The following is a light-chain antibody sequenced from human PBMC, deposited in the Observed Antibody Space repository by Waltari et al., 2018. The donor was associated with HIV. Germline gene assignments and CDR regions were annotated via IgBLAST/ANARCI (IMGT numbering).Light chain of an antibody. V-gene: IGLV3-21*04. Sequence: SYVLTQPPSVSVAPGKPARITCGGNNIGSKSVHWYQQKPGQAPVLVIYYDSDRPSGIPERFSGSNSGNTATLTISRVEAGDEADYYCQVWDSSSVVFGGGTKLTVL. J-gene: IGLJ2*01. CDR2: YDS. CDR1: NIGSKS. CDR3: QVWDSSSVV.